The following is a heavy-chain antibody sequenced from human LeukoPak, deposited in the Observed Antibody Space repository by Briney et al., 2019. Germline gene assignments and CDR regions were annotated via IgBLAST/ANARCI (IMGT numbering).Heavy chain of an antibody. CDR2: INHSGST. CDR1: GEPFSGYY. V-gene: IGHV4-34*01. Sequence: PSETLSLTCAVYGEPFSGYYWSWIRQPPGKGLEWTGEINHSGSTNYNPSLKSRVTISVDTSKNQFSLKLSSVTAADTAVYYCARGGVGYDLNYYYYIDVWGKGTTVTVSS. CDR3: ARGGVGYDLNYYYYIDV. J-gene: IGHJ6*03. D-gene: IGHD5-12*01.